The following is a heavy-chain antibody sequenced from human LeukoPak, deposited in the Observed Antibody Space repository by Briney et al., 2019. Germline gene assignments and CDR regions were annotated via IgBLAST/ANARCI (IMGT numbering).Heavy chain of an antibody. D-gene: IGHD3-3*01. J-gene: IGHJ6*03. CDR3: ARDYDFWSGHYYYYMDI. CDR1: GFTFSSYW. Sequence: GGSLRLSCAASGFTFSSYWMSRVRQAPGKGLEWVANIKQDGSEKYYVDSVKGRFTISRDNAKNSLYLQMNSLRDEDSAAYYCARDYDFWSGHYYYYMDIWGKGTTVTVSS. CDR2: IKQDGSEK. V-gene: IGHV3-7*01.